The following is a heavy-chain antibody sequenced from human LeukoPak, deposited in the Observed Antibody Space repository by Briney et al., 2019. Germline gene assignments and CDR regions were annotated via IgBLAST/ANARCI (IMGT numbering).Heavy chain of an antibody. CDR3: ASPLTTVTTRGPPGY. J-gene: IGHJ4*02. Sequence: SETLSLTCAVYGGSFSGYYWSWIRQPPGKGLEWIGEINHSGSTNYNPSLKSRVTISIDTSKNQFSLKLSSVTAADTAVYYCASPLTTVTTRGPPGYWGQGTLVTVSS. CDR1: GGSFSGYY. V-gene: IGHV4-34*01. D-gene: IGHD4-17*01. CDR2: INHSGST.